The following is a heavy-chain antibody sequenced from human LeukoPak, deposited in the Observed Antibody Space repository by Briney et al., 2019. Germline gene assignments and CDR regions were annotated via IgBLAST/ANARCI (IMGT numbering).Heavy chain of an antibody. Sequence: SVKVSCKASGGTFSSYAISWVRQAPGQGLEWMGGIIPIFATSNYAQTFQGRVTITTDESTSTAYMELSSLRSEDTAVYYCARGYYYDSSGYYYFDYWGQGTLVTVST. CDR2: IIPIFATS. CDR3: ARGYYYDSSGYYYFDY. D-gene: IGHD3-22*01. J-gene: IGHJ4*02. CDR1: GGTFSSYA. V-gene: IGHV1-69*05.